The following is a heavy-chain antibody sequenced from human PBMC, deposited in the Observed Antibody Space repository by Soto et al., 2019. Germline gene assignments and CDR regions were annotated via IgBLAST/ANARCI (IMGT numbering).Heavy chain of an antibody. Sequence: GESLKISCKGSCYSFTSYWIGWVRQMPGKGLEWMGIIYPGDSDTRYSPSFQGQVTIPADKSISTAYLQWSSLKASDTAMYYCARLPVSYYDFWSGYYTGKGMDVWGQGTTVTVSS. V-gene: IGHV5-51*01. CDR3: ARLPVSYYDFWSGYYTGKGMDV. D-gene: IGHD3-3*01. J-gene: IGHJ6*02. CDR2: IYPGDSDT. CDR1: CYSFTSYW.